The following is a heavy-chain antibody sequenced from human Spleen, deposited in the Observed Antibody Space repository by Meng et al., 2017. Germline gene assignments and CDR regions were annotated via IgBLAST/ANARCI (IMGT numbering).Heavy chain of an antibody. J-gene: IGHJ4*02. CDR2: IYPSGST. V-gene: IGHV4-4*02. Sequence: QGELQGSGPGLATPSGTLSRTCAVSGGSISSSNWWTWVRLPPGKGLEWIGKIYPSGSTNYNPSLKSRVTISVDKSKNQFSLKLSSVTAADTAVYYCAKVHSNSPYFDYWGQGTLVTVSS. D-gene: IGHD6-6*01. CDR1: GGSISSSNW. CDR3: AKVHSNSPYFDY.